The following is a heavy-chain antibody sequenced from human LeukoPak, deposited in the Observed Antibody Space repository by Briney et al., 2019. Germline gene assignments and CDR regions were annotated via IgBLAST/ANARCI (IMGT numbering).Heavy chain of an antibody. CDR2: ISYDGSNK. CDR3: ARGGYSSGWYGY. J-gene: IGHJ4*02. V-gene: IGHV3-30*04. D-gene: IGHD6-19*01. CDR1: GFTFSSYA. Sequence: GGSLRLSCAASGFTFSSYAMHWVRQAPGKGLEWVAVISYDGSNKYYADSVKGRFTISRDNSKNTLNLQMNSLRAEDTAVYYCARGGYSSGWYGYWGQGTLVTVSS.